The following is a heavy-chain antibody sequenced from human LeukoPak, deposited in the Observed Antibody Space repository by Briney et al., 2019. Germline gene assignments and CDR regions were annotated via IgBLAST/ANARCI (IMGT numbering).Heavy chain of an antibody. CDR1: GFSLSTSGVG. CDR3: AHRPRAVAGRNWFDP. Sequence: SGPTLVKPTQTLTLTCTFSGFSLSTSGVGVGWIRQPPGKALEWLALIYWDDDKRYSPSLKSRLTITKDTSKNQVVLTMTNMDPVDTATYYCAHRPRAVAGRNWFDPWGQGTLVTVSS. J-gene: IGHJ5*02. CDR2: IYWDDDK. D-gene: IGHD6-19*01. V-gene: IGHV2-5*02.